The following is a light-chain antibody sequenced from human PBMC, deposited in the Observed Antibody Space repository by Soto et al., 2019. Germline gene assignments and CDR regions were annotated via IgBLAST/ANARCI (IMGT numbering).Light chain of an antibody. J-gene: IGKJ4*01. V-gene: IGKV1-27*01. CDR2: ATS. CDR3: QNYNSAPLT. CDR1: QDISNS. Sequence: DIQMTQSPSSLSASVGDRVTITCRASQDISNSLAWYQQKPGKVPKVLIYATSILQSGVPARFSGSGSGTDFTLTISSLQPEDVATYYCQNYNSAPLTFGGGTKVAI.